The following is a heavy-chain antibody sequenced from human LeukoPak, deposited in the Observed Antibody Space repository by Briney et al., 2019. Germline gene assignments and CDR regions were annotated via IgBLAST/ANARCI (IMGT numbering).Heavy chain of an antibody. V-gene: IGHV4-4*02. CDR2: ISHSGTT. CDR3: TRENRPFCPFAY. D-gene: IGHD2/OR15-2a*01. Sequence: SETLSLTCGVSGGFIDITNYWSWVRQAPGKGLEWIGEISHSGTTNYNPSLRSRVTMFLDRANNQFSLSLTSVTAADSAVYYCTRENRPFCPFAYWGQGVLVTVSS. J-gene: IGHJ4*02. CDR1: GGFIDITNY.